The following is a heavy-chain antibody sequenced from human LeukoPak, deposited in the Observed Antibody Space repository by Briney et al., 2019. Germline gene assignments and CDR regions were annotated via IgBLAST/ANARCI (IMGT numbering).Heavy chain of an antibody. V-gene: IGHV4-39*01. D-gene: IGHD3-3*01. CDR1: GGSISSSSYY. J-gene: IGHJ4*02. CDR2: TYYSGST. CDR3: ARPQTPYVFGVVDY. Sequence: PSETLSLTCIVSGGSISSSSYYWGWIRQPPGKGLEWMGSTYYSGSTYYNPSLKSRVTISVDTSKNQFSLKLSSVTAADTAVYYCARPQTPYVFGVVDYWGQGTLVTVSS.